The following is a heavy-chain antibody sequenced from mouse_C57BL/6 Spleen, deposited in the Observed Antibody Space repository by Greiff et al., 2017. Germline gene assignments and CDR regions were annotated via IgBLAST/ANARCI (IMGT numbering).Heavy chain of an antibody. CDR2: ISGGGGNT. CDR3: AVRTAQATENYFDY. D-gene: IGHD3-2*02. J-gene: IGHJ2*01. Sequence: EVKLMESGGGLVKPGGSLKLSCAASGFTFSSYTMSWVRQTPEKRLEWVATISGGGGNTYYPDSVKGRFTISRDNAKNTLYLQMSSLRSEDTALYYCAVRTAQATENYFDYWGQGTTLTVSS. V-gene: IGHV5-9*01. CDR1: GFTFSSYT.